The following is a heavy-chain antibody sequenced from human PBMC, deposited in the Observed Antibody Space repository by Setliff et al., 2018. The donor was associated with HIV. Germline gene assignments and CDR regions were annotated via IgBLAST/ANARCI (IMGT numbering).Heavy chain of an antibody. CDR1: GGSISSNSYY. Sequence: SETLSLTCTVSGGSISSNSYYWGWIRQPPGKGLEWIGSIYHSGRTYYNPSLKSRVTISVDTSKNQFSLKLTSVNAADTAVYYCARDQPQDYDSLTGYYTGRYFDYWGRGTQVTVSS. CDR2: IYHSGRT. V-gene: IGHV4-39*07. J-gene: IGHJ4*02. D-gene: IGHD3-9*01. CDR3: ARDQPQDYDSLTGYYTGRYFDY.